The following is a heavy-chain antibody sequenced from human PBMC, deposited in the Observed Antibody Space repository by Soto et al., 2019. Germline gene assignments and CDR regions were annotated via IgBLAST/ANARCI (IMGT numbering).Heavy chain of an antibody. Sequence: ASVKVSCKASGYTFTSYYIHWVRQAPGQGLEWMGVINPSGGSTTYAQKFQGRVTMTRDTSTSTVYMDLSSLRSEDTAVYYCASGPVPVTYNWFAPWGQGTLVTVSS. D-gene: IGHD6-19*01. CDR1: GYTFTSYY. CDR3: ASGPVPVTYNWFAP. CDR2: INPSGGST. J-gene: IGHJ5*02. V-gene: IGHV1-46*03.